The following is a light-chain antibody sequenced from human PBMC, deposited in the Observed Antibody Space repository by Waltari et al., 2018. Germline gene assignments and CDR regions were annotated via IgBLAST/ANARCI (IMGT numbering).Light chain of an antibody. Sequence: QSALTQPRSVSGSPGQSVTISCTGTSSDVGGYDYVPWYQQHPGNAPKLMIYDVSKRPSGVPDRFSGSKSGNTASLTISGLQAEDEADYYCCSYAGSYTVVFGGGTKLTVL. CDR3: CSYAGSYTVV. V-gene: IGLV2-11*01. CDR1: SSDVGGYDY. CDR2: DVS. J-gene: IGLJ3*02.